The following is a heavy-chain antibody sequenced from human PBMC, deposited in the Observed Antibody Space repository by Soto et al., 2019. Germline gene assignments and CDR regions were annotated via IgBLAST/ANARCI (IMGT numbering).Heavy chain of an antibody. Sequence: QVQLQESGPGLVKPSETLSLTCTVSGGSISSYYWSWIRQPPGKGLEWIGYIYYSGSTNYNPSLKSRVTISVDTSKNQFSLKLSSVTAADTAVYYCARDCSGGSCGPTTNDAFDIWGQGTMVTVSS. D-gene: IGHD2-15*01. CDR3: ARDCSGGSCGPTTNDAFDI. V-gene: IGHV4-59*01. CDR2: IYYSGST. J-gene: IGHJ3*02. CDR1: GGSISSYY.